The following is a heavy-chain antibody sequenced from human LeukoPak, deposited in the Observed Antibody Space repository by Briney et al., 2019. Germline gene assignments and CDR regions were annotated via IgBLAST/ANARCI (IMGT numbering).Heavy chain of an antibody. D-gene: IGHD2-15*01. CDR3: ARDHGRYCSGGSCYFGGFFEY. Sequence: GGSLRLSCAASEFTFSSYSMNWVRQAPGKGLEWVANIKQDGSEKYYVDSVKGRFTISRDNAKNSLYLQMNSLRAEDTAVYYCARDHGRYCSGGSCYFGGFFEYWGQGTLGTVSS. CDR1: EFTFSSYS. J-gene: IGHJ4*02. V-gene: IGHV3-7*03. CDR2: IKQDGSEK.